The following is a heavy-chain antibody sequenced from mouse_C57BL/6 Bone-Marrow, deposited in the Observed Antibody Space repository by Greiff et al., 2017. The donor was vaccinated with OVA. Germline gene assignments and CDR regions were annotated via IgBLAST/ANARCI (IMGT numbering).Heavy chain of an antibody. V-gene: IGHV1-19*01. CDR3: APYDSDGSGAWFAY. CDR2: INPYNGGT. CDR1: GYTFTDYY. J-gene: IGHJ3*01. Sequence: EVQLQQSGPVLVKPGASVKMSCKASGYTFTDYYMNWVKQSHGKSLEWIGVINPYNGGTSYNQKFKGKATLTVEQSSSTAYMELNSLTSEDSAVYYCAPYDSDGSGAWFAYWGQGTLVTVSA. D-gene: IGHD2-4*01.